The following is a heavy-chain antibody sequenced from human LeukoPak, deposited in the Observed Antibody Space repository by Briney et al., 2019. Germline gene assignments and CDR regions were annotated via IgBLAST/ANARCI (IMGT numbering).Heavy chain of an antibody. Sequence: GGSLRLSCAVSGFTFSSYWMSWVRQAPGKGLEWVANIKQDGSEKYYVDSVKGRFTISRDNAKNSLYLQMNSLRAEDTAVYYCARIQRYCSGGSCYSDYGMDVWGQGTTVTVSS. V-gene: IGHV3-7*01. CDR1: GFTFSSYW. CDR2: IKQDGSEK. J-gene: IGHJ6*02. CDR3: ARIQRYCSGGSCYSDYGMDV. D-gene: IGHD2-15*01.